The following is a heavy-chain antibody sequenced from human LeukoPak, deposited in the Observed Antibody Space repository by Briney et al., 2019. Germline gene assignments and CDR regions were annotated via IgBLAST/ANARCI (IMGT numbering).Heavy chain of an antibody. V-gene: IGHV3-30-3*01. D-gene: IGHD6-13*01. CDR1: GFTFSSYA. J-gene: IGHJ6*02. CDR3: ARDRGYSSSWYWAEYYYYYGMDV. Sequence: GRSLRLSCAASGFTFSSYAMHWVRQAPGKGLEWVAVISYDGGNKYYADSVKGRFTISRDNSKNTLYLQMNSLRAEDTAVYYCARDRGYSSSWYWAEYYYYYGMDVWGQGTTVTVSS. CDR2: ISYDGGNK.